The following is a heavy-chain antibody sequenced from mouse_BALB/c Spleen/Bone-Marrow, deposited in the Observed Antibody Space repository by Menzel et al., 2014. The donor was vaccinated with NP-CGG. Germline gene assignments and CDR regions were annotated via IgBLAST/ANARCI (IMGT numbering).Heavy chain of an antibody. J-gene: IGHJ4*01. V-gene: IGHV5-17*02. D-gene: IGHD2-2*01. Sequence: EVKVVDSGGGLVQPGGSRKLSCAASGFTFSSFGMHWVRRAPEKGLEWVAYISSGSSTIYYADTVKGRFTISRDNPKNTLFLQMTSLRSEDTAMYYCARSPYGYDGRDYWGQGTSVTVSS. CDR2: ISSGSSTI. CDR3: ARSPYGYDGRDY. CDR1: GFTFSSFG.